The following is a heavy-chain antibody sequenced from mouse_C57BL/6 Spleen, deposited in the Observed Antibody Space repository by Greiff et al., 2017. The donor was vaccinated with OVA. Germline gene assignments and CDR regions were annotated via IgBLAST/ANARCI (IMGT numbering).Heavy chain of an antibody. Sequence: VQLQQSGAELVKPGASVKISCKASGYAFSSYWMNWVKQRPGKGLEWIGQIYPGDGDTNYNGKFKGKATLTADKSSSTAYMQLSSLTSEDSAVYFCAIDSSGTEAMDYWGQGTSVTVSS. J-gene: IGHJ4*01. CDR1: GYAFSSYW. CDR3: AIDSSGTEAMDY. V-gene: IGHV1-80*01. D-gene: IGHD3-2*02. CDR2: IYPGDGDT.